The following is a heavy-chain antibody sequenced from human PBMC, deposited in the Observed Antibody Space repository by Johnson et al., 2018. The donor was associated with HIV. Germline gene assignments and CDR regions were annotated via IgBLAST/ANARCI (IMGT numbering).Heavy chain of an antibody. V-gene: IGHV3-30*03. J-gene: IGHJ3*02. CDR1: GFTFSSYG. CDR2: ISYDGNNT. CDR3: ARGEAFDI. Sequence: QVQLVESGGGVVQPGRSLRLSCVASGFTFSSYGMHWVRQAPGKGLEWVSVISYDGNNTYYANSVKGRFTISRDNSKNTLYLQMGSLRAEDMAVYYCARGEAFDIWGQGTMGTVSS.